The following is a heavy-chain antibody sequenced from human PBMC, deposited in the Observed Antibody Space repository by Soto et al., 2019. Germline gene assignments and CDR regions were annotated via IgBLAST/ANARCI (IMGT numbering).Heavy chain of an antibody. CDR2: ISAYNGNT. CDR1: GYTFTSYG. V-gene: IGHV1-18*01. D-gene: IGHD3-22*01. Sequence: ASVKVSCKASGYTFTSYGISWVRQAPGQGLEWMGWISAYNGNTNYAQKLQGRVTRTTDTSTSTAYMELRSLRSDDTAVDYCARDRINYYDSSGYWYYFDYWGQGTLVTVSS. J-gene: IGHJ4*02. CDR3: ARDRINYYDSSGYWYYFDY.